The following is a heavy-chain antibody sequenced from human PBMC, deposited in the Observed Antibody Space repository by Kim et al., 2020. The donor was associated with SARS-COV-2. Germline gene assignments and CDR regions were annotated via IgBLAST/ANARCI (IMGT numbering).Heavy chain of an antibody. D-gene: IGHD3-16*01. V-gene: IGHV7-4-1*02. J-gene: IGHJ4*02. Sequence: YAQGFTARFVLSLDTSVSTSYLQLSSLKAEDAAVYYCARGDPWGSYTYDYWGQGTLVTVSS. CDR3: ARGDPWGSYTYDY.